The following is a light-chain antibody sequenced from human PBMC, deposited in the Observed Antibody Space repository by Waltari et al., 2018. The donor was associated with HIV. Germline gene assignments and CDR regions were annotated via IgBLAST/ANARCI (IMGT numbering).Light chain of an antibody. J-gene: IGLJ1*01. V-gene: IGLV3-10*01. CDR3: YSTDSSINNRGV. Sequence: SYELTQPPSVSVSPGQTARITCSGDALPKKNAYWYQQKSGQAPVLVIYEDNKRPSGIPERFSGSSSGTMATLTISGAQVEDEAYYYCYSTDSSINNRGVFGTGTKVTVL. CDR1: ALPKKN. CDR2: EDN.